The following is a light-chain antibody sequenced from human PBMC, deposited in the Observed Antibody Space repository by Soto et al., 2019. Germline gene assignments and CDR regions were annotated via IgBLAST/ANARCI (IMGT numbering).Light chain of an antibody. CDR3: QQYATSPWT. J-gene: IGKJ1*01. V-gene: IGKV3-20*01. CDR1: QTIGRNY. CDR2: GAS. Sequence: EIVLTQSPGTLSLSPGETATLSCRASQTIGRNYLAWYQQIPGQAPRLLIYGASTRATGIPDRFSGSGSGTDFTLTISRLDPEDSAVYYCQQYATSPWTFGQGTKVDIK.